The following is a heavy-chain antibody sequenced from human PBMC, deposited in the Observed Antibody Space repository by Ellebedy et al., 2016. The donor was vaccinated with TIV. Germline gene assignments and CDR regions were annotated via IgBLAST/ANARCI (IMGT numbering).Heavy chain of an antibody. J-gene: IGHJ4*02. CDR1: GFTFSSYG. CDR3: ARDRGDQAGYYFDF. D-gene: IGHD6-25*01. V-gene: IGHV3-33*01. CDR2: IWYDGSNK. Sequence: GGSLRLSCAASGFTFSSYGMHWVRQAPGKGLEWVAVIWYDGSNKYYADSVKGRFTISRDNSKNKLYLQMNSLRAEDTAVYYCARDRGDQAGYYFDFWGQGTLVTVSS.